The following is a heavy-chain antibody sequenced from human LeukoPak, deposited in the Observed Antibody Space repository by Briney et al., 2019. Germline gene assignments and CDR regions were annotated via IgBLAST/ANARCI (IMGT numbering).Heavy chain of an antibody. CDR2: ISGSGGSI. CDR3: AKDRYGDYEGWFDP. V-gene: IGHV3-23*01. J-gene: IGHJ5*02. D-gene: IGHD4-17*01. CDR1: GFTFSSYA. Sequence: GGSLRLSCAASGFTFSSYAMSWVRQAPGKGLEWVSAISGSGGSIYYADSVKGRFTISRDNSKNTRYLQMNSLRAEDTAVYYCAKDRYGDYEGWFDPWGQGTLVTVSS.